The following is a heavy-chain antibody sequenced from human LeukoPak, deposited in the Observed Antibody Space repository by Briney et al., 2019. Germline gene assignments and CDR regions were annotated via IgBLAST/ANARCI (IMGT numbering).Heavy chain of an antibody. J-gene: IGHJ4*02. CDR1: GYTFTGYY. D-gene: IGHD6-19*01. CDR3: ARFPTDMAVAGTTY. CDR2: INPNSGDT. Sequence: ASVKVSCKASGYTFTGYYMHWVRQAPGQALEWMGWINPNSGDTNYAQKFQGRVTMTRDTSISTAYMELSRLRSDDTAVYYCARFPTDMAVAGTTYWGQGTLVTVSS. V-gene: IGHV1-2*02.